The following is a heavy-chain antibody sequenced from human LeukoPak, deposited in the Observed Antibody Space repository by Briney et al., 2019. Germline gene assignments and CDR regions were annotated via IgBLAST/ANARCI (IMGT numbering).Heavy chain of an antibody. V-gene: IGHV3-49*04. CDR1: GFSFRDYA. Sequence: GGSLRLSCTTSGFSFRDYAFSWVRQAPGKGLEWVGFIRSRAYAATTEYAASVKGRFTISRDDSRSIAYLQMSGLKIEDTAVYYCAGGGDFGVPAPLGIDAFDFWGQGTMVTVSS. D-gene: IGHD2-2*01. CDR3: AGGGDFGVPAPLGIDAFDF. CDR2: IRSRAYAATT. J-gene: IGHJ3*01.